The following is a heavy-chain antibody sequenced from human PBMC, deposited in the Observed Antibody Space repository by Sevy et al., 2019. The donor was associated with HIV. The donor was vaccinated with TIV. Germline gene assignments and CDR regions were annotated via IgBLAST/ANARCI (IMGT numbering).Heavy chain of an antibody. CDR2: INPGGGGT. CDR1: GYTFSSYY. J-gene: IGHJ4*02. CDR3: ARVHPCGGDCYYSDF. V-gene: IGHV1-46*01. Sequence: ASVKVSCKASGYTFSSYYIHWVRQAPGQALEWMGLINPGGGGTNYAQKFQGRVTLTRDKSTTTVYMELGSLRSEDTAVYYCARVHPCGGDCYYSDFWGQGTLVTVSS. D-gene: IGHD2-21*02.